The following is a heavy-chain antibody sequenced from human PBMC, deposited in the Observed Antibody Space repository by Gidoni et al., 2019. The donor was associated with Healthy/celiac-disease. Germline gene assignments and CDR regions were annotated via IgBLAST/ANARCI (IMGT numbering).Heavy chain of an antibody. Sequence: QVQLVESTGGVVQPGRSMRLSCPPSGFTFSSYGMHWARQAPGKGLEWVAVIWYDGSNKYYADSVKGRFTISRDNSKNTLYLQMNSLRAEDTAVYYCARDRVRVRGVIIGLGRDYYYGMDVWGQGTTVTVSS. J-gene: IGHJ6*02. V-gene: IGHV3-33*01. D-gene: IGHD3-10*01. CDR3: ARDRVRVRGVIIGLGRDYYYGMDV. CDR1: GFTFSSYG. CDR2: IWYDGSNK.